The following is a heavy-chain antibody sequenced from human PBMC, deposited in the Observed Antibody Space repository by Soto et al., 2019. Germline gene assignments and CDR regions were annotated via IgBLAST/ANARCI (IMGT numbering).Heavy chain of an antibody. CDR2: IYHSGST. CDR1: GGSISSSNW. J-gene: IGHJ4*02. V-gene: IGHV4-4*02. Sequence: SETLSLTCAVSGGSISSSNWWSWVRQPPGKGLEWIGEIYHSGSTNYNPSLKSRVTISVDKSKNQFSLKLSSVTAADTAVYYCARKYSSSWYYFDYWGQGTLVTVSS. D-gene: IGHD6-13*01. CDR3: ARKYSSSWYYFDY.